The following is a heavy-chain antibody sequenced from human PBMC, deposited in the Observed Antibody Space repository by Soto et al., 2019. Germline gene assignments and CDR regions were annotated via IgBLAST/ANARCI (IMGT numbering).Heavy chain of an antibody. CDR2: INAGNGNT. V-gene: IGHV1-3*01. Sequence: ASLKVSCKASGYTFTSYAMHWVRQAPGQRLEWMGWINAGNGNTKYSQKFQGRVTITRDTSASTAYMELSSLRSEDTAVYYCASGTIYRTNAFDIWGQGTMVTVSS. CDR1: GYTFTSYA. J-gene: IGHJ3*02. CDR3: ASGTIYRTNAFDI. D-gene: IGHD3-9*01.